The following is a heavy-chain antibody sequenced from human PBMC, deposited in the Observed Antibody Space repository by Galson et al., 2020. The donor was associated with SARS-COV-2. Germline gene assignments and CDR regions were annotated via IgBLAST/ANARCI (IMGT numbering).Heavy chain of an antibody. Sequence: SETLSLTCAVYGGSFSGYYWSWIRQPPGKGLEWIGEINHSGSTNYNPSLKSRVTISVDTSKNQFSLKLSSVTAADTAVYYCARFIWGMVRGVINPYYYYMDVWGKGTTVTVSS. CDR2: INHSGST. V-gene: IGHV4-34*01. CDR1: GGSFSGYY. J-gene: IGHJ6*03. D-gene: IGHD3-10*01. CDR3: ARFIWGMVRGVINPYYYYMDV.